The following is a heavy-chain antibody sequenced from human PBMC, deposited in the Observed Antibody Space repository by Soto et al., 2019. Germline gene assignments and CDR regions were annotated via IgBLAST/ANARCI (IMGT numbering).Heavy chain of an antibody. D-gene: IGHD2-2*01. CDR1: GGTFSSYA. Sequence: QVQLVQSGAEVKKPGSSVKVSCKASGGTFSSYAISWVRQAPGQGLEWMGGIIPISDTTNYAQKFQGRVMITADESTSTAYMELSSLRSEDTAVYYCARSQGSSTSLEIYYYYYYGMDAWGQGTTVTVSS. V-gene: IGHV1-69*01. J-gene: IGHJ6*02. CDR2: IIPISDTT. CDR3: ARSQGSSTSLEIYYYYYYGMDA.